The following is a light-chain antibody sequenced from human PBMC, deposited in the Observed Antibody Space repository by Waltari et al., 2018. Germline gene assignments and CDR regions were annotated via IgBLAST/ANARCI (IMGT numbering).Light chain of an antibody. J-gene: IGKJ2*01. CDR2: GAS. Sequence: EIVLTQSPGTLSLSPGERATLSCRASQSVSSSYLAWYQQKPGQAPRLLIYGASSRATGIPDRCSGSVSGTDFTLTISRLEPEDFAVYYCQQYGSSPVFGQGTKLEIK. CDR1: QSVSSSY. V-gene: IGKV3-20*01. CDR3: QQYGSSPV.